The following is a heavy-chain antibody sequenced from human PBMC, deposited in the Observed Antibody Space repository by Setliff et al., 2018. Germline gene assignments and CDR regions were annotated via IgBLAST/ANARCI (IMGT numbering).Heavy chain of an antibody. CDR2: IYTSWST. V-gene: IGHV4-61*09. D-gene: IGHD1-1*01. CDR1: GGSMRSISYY. J-gene: IGHJ4*02. Sequence: PSETLSLTCTVSGGSMRSISYYWGWFRQPAGKELEWIGQIYTSWSTNYNPSLKSRLTISVDTSKNQFSLKLRSVTAADTAVYYCARTGTYRYFDYWGQGALVTVS. CDR3: ARTGTYRYFDY.